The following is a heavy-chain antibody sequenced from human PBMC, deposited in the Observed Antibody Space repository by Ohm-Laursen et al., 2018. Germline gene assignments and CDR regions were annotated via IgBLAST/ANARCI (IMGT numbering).Heavy chain of an antibody. J-gene: IGHJ4*02. Sequence: SLRLSCAATGFSLNNYAMHWVRQAPGKGLEWLAVISNDGTIKRYIDSVKGRFSISRDTSKNTLFLQMGRVRVEDTAVYYCAKAKGTDNGYDYFGDHWGQGTLVIVSS. CDR2: ISNDGTIK. V-gene: IGHV3-30*18. CDR1: GFSLNNYA. CDR3: AKAKGTDNGYDYFGDH. D-gene: IGHD5-12*01.